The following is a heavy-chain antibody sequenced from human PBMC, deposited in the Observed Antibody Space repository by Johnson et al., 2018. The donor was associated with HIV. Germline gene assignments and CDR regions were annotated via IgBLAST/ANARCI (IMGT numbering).Heavy chain of an antibody. Sequence: EVQLVESGGGLVQPGGSLRLSCAASGFTFSSYAMSWVRQDPGKGLEWVSAISGSGGRIYYAASVTGRFTISRDNSKNTLYLQMNSLRAEDTAVYYCARDTTSGLDGSSWDGAFDIWGQGTMVTVSS. CDR3: ARDTTSGLDGSSWDGAFDI. J-gene: IGHJ3*02. D-gene: IGHD6-13*01. CDR2: ISGSGGRI. V-gene: IGHV3-23*04. CDR1: GFTFSSYA.